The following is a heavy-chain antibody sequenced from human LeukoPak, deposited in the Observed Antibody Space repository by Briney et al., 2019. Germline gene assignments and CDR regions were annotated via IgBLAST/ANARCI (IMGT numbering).Heavy chain of an antibody. CDR3: ARTDLLASGHFDY. J-gene: IGHJ4*02. CDR1: GGTFSSYA. Sequence: SVKVSCKASGGTFSSYAISWVRQAPGQGLEWMGGIIPIFGTANYAQKFQGRVTITADKSTSTAHMELSSLRSEDTAVYYCARTDLLASGHFDYWGQGTLVTVSS. D-gene: IGHD2-8*02. V-gene: IGHV1-69*06. CDR2: IIPIFGTA.